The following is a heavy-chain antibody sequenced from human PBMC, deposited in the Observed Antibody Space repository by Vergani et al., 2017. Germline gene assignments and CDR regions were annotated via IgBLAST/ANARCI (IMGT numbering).Heavy chain of an antibody. J-gene: IGHJ4*02. CDR2: FAPDYGET. V-gene: IGHV1-24*01. Sequence: HVQLVQSGAEVKKPGASVRVACEVSGYTLTELSMHWVRQAPGKGLEWMGGFAPDYGETIYAQKFQGRVTMTEDTSTDTAYMELSSLRSEDTAVYYCATVGGAEYSSSSFFDYWGQGTLVTVSS. CDR1: GYTLTELS. CDR3: ATVGGAEYSSSSFFDY. D-gene: IGHD6-6*01.